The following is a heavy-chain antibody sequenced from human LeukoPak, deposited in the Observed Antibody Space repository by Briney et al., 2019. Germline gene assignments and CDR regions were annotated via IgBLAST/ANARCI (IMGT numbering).Heavy chain of an antibody. CDR1: GFSFSSHV. V-gene: IGHV3-30-3*01. Sequence: QPGGSLRLSCAAAGFSFSSHVMHWVRQAPGKGLEWVGVTSNDGSNTYYADSVKGRFTISRDNSKNTLYLQMNSLRAEDTAVYYCAKDERAASISHLDYWGQGTLVTVSS. J-gene: IGHJ4*02. D-gene: IGHD2-15*01. CDR2: TSNDGSNT. CDR3: AKDERAASISHLDY.